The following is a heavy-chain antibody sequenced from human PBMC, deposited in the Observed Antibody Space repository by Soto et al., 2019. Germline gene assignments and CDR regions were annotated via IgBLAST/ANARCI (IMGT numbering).Heavy chain of an antibody. CDR2: IYSGGST. CDR3: ARAWSSSWLGAFDI. D-gene: IGHD6-13*01. Sequence: PGGSLRLSCAASGFTVSSNYMSWVRQAPGKGLEWVSVIYSGGSTYYADSVKGRFTISRDNSKNTLYLQMNSLRAEDTAVYYCARAWSSSWLGAFDIWGQGTMVTVSS. V-gene: IGHV3-53*01. CDR1: GFTVSSNY. J-gene: IGHJ3*02.